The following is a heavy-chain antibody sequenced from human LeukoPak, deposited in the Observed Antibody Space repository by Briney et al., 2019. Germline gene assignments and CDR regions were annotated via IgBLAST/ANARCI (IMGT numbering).Heavy chain of an antibody. CDR2: ISYSGST. D-gene: IGHD3-16*01. CDR1: GGSISSRSYY. V-gene: IGHV4-39*07. Sequence: NPSETLSLTCTVSGGSISSRSYYWGWIRQPPGKGLEWIGSISYSGSTYYNPSLKSRVTISVDTSKNQFSLKRSSVTAADTAVYYCARDIGGGDAFDIWGQGTMVTVSS. CDR3: ARDIGGGDAFDI. J-gene: IGHJ3*02.